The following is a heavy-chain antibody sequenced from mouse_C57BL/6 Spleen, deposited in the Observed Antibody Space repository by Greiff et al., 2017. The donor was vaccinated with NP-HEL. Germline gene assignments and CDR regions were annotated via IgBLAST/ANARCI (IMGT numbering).Heavy chain of an antibody. CDR3: ARDPSNYAMGY. V-gene: IGHV1-50*01. CDR1: GYTFTSYW. CDR2: IDPSDSYT. J-gene: IGHJ4*01. Sequence: VQLQQPGAELVKPGASVKLSCKASGYTFTSYWMQWVKQRPGQGLEWIGEIDPSDSYTNYNQKFKGQATLTVDTSSSTAYMQLSSLTSEDSAVYYCARDPSNYAMGYWGQGTSVTVSS.